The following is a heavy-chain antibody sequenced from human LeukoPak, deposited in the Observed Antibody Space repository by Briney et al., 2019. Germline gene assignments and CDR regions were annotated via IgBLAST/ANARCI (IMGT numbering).Heavy chain of an antibody. Sequence: ASVKVSCKASGYTFTSYGISWVRQAPGQGLQWMGWISGYNGNTNYAQKFQGRVTMTTDTSTNTAYMELRSLRSDDTAVYYCGRDWGYRDSGSYSDYWGQGTLVTVSS. D-gene: IGHD3-10*01. CDR1: GYTFTSYG. CDR2: ISGYNGNT. V-gene: IGHV1-18*04. CDR3: GRDWGYRDSGSYSDY. J-gene: IGHJ4*02.